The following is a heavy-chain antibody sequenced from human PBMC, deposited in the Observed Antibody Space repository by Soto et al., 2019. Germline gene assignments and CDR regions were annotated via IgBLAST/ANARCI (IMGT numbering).Heavy chain of an antibody. CDR2: IWSDGSNK. CDR1: GLTFSRDG. V-gene: IGHV3-33*08. CDR3: ARENYCYHKAFDI. Sequence: PGGSLSLSGGAYGLTFSRDGPHRVRLAPGKGLEWVAVIWSDGSNKYYEDSVKGRFTISRDNSKNTLYLQKNSLRAEDTAVYYWARENYCYHKAFDIHGQVT. J-gene: IGHJ3*02. D-gene: IGHD1-7*01.